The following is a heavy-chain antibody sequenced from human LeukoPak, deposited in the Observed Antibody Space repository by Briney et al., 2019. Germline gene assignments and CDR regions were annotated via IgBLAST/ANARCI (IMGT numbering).Heavy chain of an antibody. Sequence: ASVKVSCMAPGYIFTNYHMHWVRQADGQGREWMGIIDPSDGGTSYAQKFQGRVTMTRDMSTSKVYMELSNLRSEDTAVYYCARFSAGSPGDYWGQGTLVTVSS. CDR3: ARFSAGSPGDY. CDR1: GYIFTNYH. J-gene: IGHJ4*02. CDR2: IDPSDGGT. V-gene: IGHV1-46*01. D-gene: IGHD1-26*01.